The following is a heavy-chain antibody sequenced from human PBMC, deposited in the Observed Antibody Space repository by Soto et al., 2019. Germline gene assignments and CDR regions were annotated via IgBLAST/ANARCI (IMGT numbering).Heavy chain of an antibody. V-gene: IGHV4-31*03. CDR2: IYYSGST. Sequence: SETLSLTCTVSGGSISSGGYYWSWIRQHPGKGLEWIGYIYYSGSTYYSPSLKSRVTISVDTSKNQFSLKLSSVTAADTAVYYCARVETGRDGYNYDYWGQGTLVTVPQ. D-gene: IGHD5-12*01. CDR3: ARVETGRDGYNYDY. CDR1: GGSISSGGYY. J-gene: IGHJ4*02.